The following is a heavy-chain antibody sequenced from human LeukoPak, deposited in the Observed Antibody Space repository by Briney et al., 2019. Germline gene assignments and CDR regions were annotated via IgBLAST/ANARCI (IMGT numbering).Heavy chain of an antibody. D-gene: IGHD2-21*02. CDR3: ARAPSLVVTASPWLGWFDP. V-gene: IGHV1-69*13. CDR1: GGTFSSYA. J-gene: IGHJ5*02. CDR2: IIPIFGTA. Sequence: SVKVSCKAAGGTFSSYAISWVRQAPGQGLEWMGGIIPIFGTAKYAQKFQGRVTITADELTRTAYTELSSLRSEDTAVYYCARAPSLVVTASPWLGWFDPWGQGTLVTVSS.